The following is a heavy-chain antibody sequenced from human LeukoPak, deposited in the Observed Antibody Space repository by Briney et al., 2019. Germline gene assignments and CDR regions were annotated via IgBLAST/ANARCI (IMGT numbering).Heavy chain of an antibody. Sequence: GGSLRPSCAASGFTFSSYAMSWVRQAPGKGLEWVSAISGSGGSTYYADSVKGRFTISRDNSKNTLYLQMNSLRAEDTAVYYCAKDLGSSSEGGYWGQGTLVTVSS. D-gene: IGHD6-6*01. J-gene: IGHJ4*02. V-gene: IGHV3-23*01. CDR2: ISGSGGST. CDR3: AKDLGSSSEGGY. CDR1: GFTFSSYA.